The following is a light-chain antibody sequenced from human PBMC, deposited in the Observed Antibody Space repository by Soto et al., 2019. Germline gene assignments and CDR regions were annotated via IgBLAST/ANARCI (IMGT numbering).Light chain of an antibody. CDR2: DTS. CDR3: LLSYSGARPWV. J-gene: IGLJ3*02. Sequence: QAVVTQEPSLTVSPGGTVTLTCGSSTGAVTSGHYPYWFQQKPGQAPRTLISDTSNKHSWTPARFSGSLLGGKAALTLSGAQPEDEAEYYCLLSYSGARPWVFGGGTKVTVL. V-gene: IGLV7-46*01. CDR1: TGAVTSGHY.